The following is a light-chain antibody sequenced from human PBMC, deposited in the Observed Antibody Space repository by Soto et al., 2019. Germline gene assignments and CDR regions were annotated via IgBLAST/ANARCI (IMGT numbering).Light chain of an antibody. Sequence: SYELTQPPSVSVAPGQTARITCGGDNIGSKNVHWYQQKSGQAPVLVVYDESGRPSGIPERFSGSNSRDTATLTISRVEAGDEADYYCQVWDRLSDYVFGSGTKVTVL. J-gene: IGLJ1*01. CDR2: DES. CDR1: NIGSKN. CDR3: QVWDRLSDYV. V-gene: IGLV3-21*02.